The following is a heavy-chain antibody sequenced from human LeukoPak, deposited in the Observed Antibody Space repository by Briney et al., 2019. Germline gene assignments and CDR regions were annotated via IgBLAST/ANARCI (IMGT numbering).Heavy chain of an antibody. Sequence: PWETLSLTCTVSGDSISSYYWSWIRQPPGKGLEWIGYSYHTGSTNYNPSLKSRVTISVDKSKNQFSLKLSSVTAGDTTVYYCATGYSSTWYYFDYWGQGALVTVSS. J-gene: IGHJ4*02. CDR2: SYHTGST. D-gene: IGHD6-13*01. V-gene: IGHV4-59*01. CDR3: ATGYSSTWYYFDY. CDR1: GDSISSYY.